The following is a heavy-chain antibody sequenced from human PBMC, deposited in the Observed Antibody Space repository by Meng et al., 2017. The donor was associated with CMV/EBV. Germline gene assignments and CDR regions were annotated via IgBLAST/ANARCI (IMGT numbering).Heavy chain of an antibody. CDR1: GYTFTSYG. J-gene: IGHJ6*02. CDR2: ISAYNGNT. V-gene: IGHV1-18*01. CDR3: ARGREPAARLDYYGMDV. D-gene: IGHD2-2*01. Sequence: ASVKVSCKASGYTFTSYGISWVRQAPGQGLEWMGWISAYNGNTNYAQKLQGRVTMTTGTSTSTAYMELSSLRSEDTAVYYCARGREPAARLDYYGMDVWGQGTTVTVSS.